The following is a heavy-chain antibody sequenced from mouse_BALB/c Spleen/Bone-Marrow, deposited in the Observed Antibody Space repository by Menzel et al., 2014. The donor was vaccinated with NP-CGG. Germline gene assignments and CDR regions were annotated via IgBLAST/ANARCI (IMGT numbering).Heavy chain of an antibody. J-gene: IGHJ2*01. Sequence: VQLQQSGAELVRPGTSVKVSCKASGYAFTNYLIEWVKQRPGQGLEWIGVINPGSGGTNYCEKFKGKATLTADKSSSTAYMQLSSLTSHDSAVYFCARPTGTLFDYWCQGTTLTVSS. CDR1: GYAFTNYL. D-gene: IGHD4-1*02. V-gene: IGHV1-54*01. CDR2: INPGSGGT. CDR3: ARPTGTLFDY.